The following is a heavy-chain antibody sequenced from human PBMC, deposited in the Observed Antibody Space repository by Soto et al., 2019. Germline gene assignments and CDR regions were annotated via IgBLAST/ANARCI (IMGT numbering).Heavy chain of an antibody. J-gene: IGHJ4*02. CDR2: IYYSGST. Sequence: ASETLSLTCTVSGGSISSYYWSWIRHPPGKGLEWIGYIYYSGSTNYNPSLKSRVTISVDTSKNQFSLKLSSVTAADTAVYYCARRIGYGDYDPFFDYWGQGTLVTVSS. CDR3: ARRIGYGDYDPFFDY. V-gene: IGHV4-59*01. D-gene: IGHD4-17*01. CDR1: GGSISSYY.